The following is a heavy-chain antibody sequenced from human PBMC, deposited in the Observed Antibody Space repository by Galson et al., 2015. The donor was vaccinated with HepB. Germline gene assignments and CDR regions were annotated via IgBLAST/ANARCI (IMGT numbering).Heavy chain of an antibody. J-gene: IGHJ6*02. D-gene: IGHD1-7*01. V-gene: IGHV1-18*01. Sequence: SVKVSCKASGYDFNKYGLSWVRQAPGQRPEWMGWVSGYDGSANYAPKFRGRVTTTTQASAGTAYMEMRSLTSDDTAVYYWARDSRLELQLNNYYSYGMDVWGQGTAVIDS. CDR2: VSGYDGSA. CDR3: ARDSRLELQLNNYYSYGMDV. CDR1: GYDFNKYG.